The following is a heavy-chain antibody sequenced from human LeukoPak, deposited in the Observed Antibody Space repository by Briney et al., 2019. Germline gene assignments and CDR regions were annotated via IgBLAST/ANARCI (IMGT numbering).Heavy chain of an antibody. D-gene: IGHD6-13*01. J-gene: IGHJ5*02. CDR3: ARDLYSSSWYGSGPNWFDP. CDR2: ISGSSAHI. V-gene: IGHV3-21*01. Sequence: GGSLRLSCAASGFTFSTYIMNWVRQAPGKGLEWVSSISGSSAHIYYADSVKGRFTISRDNAKNSLYLQMNSLRAEDTAVYYCARDLYSSSWYGSGPNWFDPWGQGTLVTVSS. CDR1: GFTFSTYI.